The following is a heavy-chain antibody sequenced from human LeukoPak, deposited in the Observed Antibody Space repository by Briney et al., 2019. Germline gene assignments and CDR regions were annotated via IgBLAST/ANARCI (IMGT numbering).Heavy chain of an antibody. CDR1: GFTFSSYS. CDR3: ARVLPYSSSSGDY. CDR2: ISSSSSYI. Sequence: GGSLRLSCAASGFTFSSYSMNWVRQAPGKGLEWVSSISSSSSYIYYADSVKGRFTISRDDAKNSLYLQMNSLRAEDTAVYYCARVLPYSSSSGDYWGQGTLVTVSS. J-gene: IGHJ4*02. D-gene: IGHD6-6*01. V-gene: IGHV3-21*01.